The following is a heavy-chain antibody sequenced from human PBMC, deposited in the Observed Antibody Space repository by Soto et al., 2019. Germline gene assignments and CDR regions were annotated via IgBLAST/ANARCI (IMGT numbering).Heavy chain of an antibody. CDR2: ISYDGSNK. CDR3: ARAGYYYDSSGYYPEYYYYYYGMDV. J-gene: IGHJ6*02. V-gene: IGHV3-30-3*01. Sequence: GGSLRLSCAASGFTFSSYAMHWVRQAPGKGLEWVAVISYDGSNKYYADSVKGRFTISRDNSKNTLYLQMNSLRAEDTAVYYCARAGYYYDSSGYYPEYYYYYYGMDVWGQETTVTVSS. D-gene: IGHD3-22*01. CDR1: GFTFSSYA.